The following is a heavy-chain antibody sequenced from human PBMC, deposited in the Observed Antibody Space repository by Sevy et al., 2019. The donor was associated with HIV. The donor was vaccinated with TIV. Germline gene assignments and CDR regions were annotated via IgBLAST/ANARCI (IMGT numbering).Heavy chain of an antibody. CDR3: AGSSSSEGACYYGMDV. Sequence: ASVKVSCKASGGTFSSYAISWVRQAPGQGLEWMGGIIPIFGTANYAQKFQGRVTITADESTSTAYMELSSLRSEDTAVYYCAGSSSSEGACYYGMDVWGQGTTVTVSS. CDR1: GGTFSSYA. J-gene: IGHJ6*02. V-gene: IGHV1-69*13. D-gene: IGHD6-6*01. CDR2: IIPIFGTA.